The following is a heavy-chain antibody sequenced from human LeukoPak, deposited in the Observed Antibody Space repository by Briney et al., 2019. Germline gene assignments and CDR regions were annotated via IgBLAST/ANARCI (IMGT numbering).Heavy chain of an antibody. CDR3: AKGSGINHYHWIDP. CDR2: ISGGGGST. D-gene: IGHD1-14*01. Sequence: GGSLRLSCAASEFTFSNYAMNWVRQAPGQGLEWVSGISGGGGSTYYADSVKGRFNISRDNSKNTLYLQMDSLRAEDTALYYCAKGSGINHYHWIDPWGQGTLVTVSS. J-gene: IGHJ5*02. CDR1: EFTFSNYA. V-gene: IGHV3-23*01.